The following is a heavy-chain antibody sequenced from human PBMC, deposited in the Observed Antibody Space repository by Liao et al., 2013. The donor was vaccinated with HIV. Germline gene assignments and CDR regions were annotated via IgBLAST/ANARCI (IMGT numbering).Heavy chain of an antibody. CDR3: ARVQVHCSSTSCRLVDY. J-gene: IGHJ4*02. D-gene: IGHD2-2*01. CDR2: INHSGST. Sequence: QLQLQESGPGLLKPSETLSLTCAVYGGSFSGYYWSWIRQPPGKGLEWIGEINHSGSTNYNPSLKSRVTISVDTSKNQFSLKLSSVTAADTAVYYCARVQVHCSSTSCRLVDYWGQGTLVTVSS. CDR1: GGSFSGYY. V-gene: IGHV4-34*01.